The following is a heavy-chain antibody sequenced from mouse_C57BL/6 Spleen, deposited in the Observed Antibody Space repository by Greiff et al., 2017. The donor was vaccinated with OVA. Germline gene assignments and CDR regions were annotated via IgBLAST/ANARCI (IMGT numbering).Heavy chain of an antibody. V-gene: IGHV1-62-2*01. Sequence: VQLQQSGAELVKPGASVKLSCKASGYTFTEYTIHWVKQRSGQGLEWIGWFYPGSGSIKYNEKFKDKATLTADKSSSTVYMELSRLTSEDSAVYFCARHEGDYGSMTPYYAMDYWGQGTSVTVSS. D-gene: IGHD1-1*01. CDR3: ARHEGDYGSMTPYYAMDY. J-gene: IGHJ4*01. CDR2: FYPGSGSI. CDR1: GYTFTEYT.